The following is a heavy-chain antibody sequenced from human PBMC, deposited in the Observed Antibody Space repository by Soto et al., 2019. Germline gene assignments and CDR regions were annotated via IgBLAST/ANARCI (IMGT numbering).Heavy chain of an antibody. J-gene: IGHJ5*02. V-gene: IGHV1-18*04. D-gene: IGHD5-12*01. CDR1: GYPFSKYG. Sequence: QLQLVQSGAEVERPGASVRVSCKAYGYPFSKYGISWIRQAPGQGLEWMGWIKPDNGDTNYAQKFQGRVTMTTDTTSNPAYMELRSLRSDDPAGYLCATPYDSGFGPLGQGTLVSVS. CDR2: IKPDNGDT. CDR3: ATPYDSGFGP.